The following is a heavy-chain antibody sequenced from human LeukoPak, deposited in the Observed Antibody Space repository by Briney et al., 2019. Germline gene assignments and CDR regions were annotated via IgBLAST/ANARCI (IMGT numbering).Heavy chain of an antibody. V-gene: IGHV3-21*05. Sequence: GGSLRLSCAASGFTFSTYSMNWVRQAPGKGLEWVSYISSSSSYTNYADSVKGRFTISRDNAKNSLYLQMNSLRAEDTAVYYCAKGGYQYYFDYWGQGTLVTVSS. CDR1: GFTFSTYS. J-gene: IGHJ4*02. D-gene: IGHD5-12*01. CDR2: ISSSSSYT. CDR3: AKGGYQYYFDY.